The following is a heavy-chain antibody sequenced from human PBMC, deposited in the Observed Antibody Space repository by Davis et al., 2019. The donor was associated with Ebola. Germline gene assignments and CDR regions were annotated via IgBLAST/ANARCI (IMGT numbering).Heavy chain of an antibody. CDR2: ISYDGSNK. CDR3: ARDLKKYYYYGMDV. V-gene: IGHV3-30-3*01. J-gene: IGHJ6*02. CDR1: GFTFSNYA. Sequence: GESLKISCAASGFTFSNYAMHWVRQAPGKGLEWVAVISYDGSNKYYADSVKGRFTISRDNSKNTLYLQMNSLRAEDTAVYYCARDLKKYYYYGMDVWGQGTTVTVSS.